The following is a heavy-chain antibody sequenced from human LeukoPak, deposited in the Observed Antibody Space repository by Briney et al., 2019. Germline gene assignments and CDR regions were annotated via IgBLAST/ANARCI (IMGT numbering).Heavy chain of an antibody. CDR3: ATTSSWYYTFDY. D-gene: IGHD6-13*01. Sequence: ASVKVSCKASGYTFTGYYMHWVRQAPGQGLEWMGWINPNSGGTNYAQKFQGRVTMTRDTSISIAYMELSRLRSDDTAVYYCATTSSWYYTFDYWGQGTLVTVSS. CDR2: INPNSGGT. CDR1: GYTFTGYY. V-gene: IGHV1-2*02. J-gene: IGHJ4*02.